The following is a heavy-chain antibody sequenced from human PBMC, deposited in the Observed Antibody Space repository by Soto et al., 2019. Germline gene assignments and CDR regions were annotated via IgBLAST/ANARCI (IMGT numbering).Heavy chain of an antibody. CDR3: AREVISGSSSR. CDR1: GFTVSSNY. D-gene: IGHD6-6*01. Sequence: EVQLVESGGGLVQPGGSLRLSCAASGFTVSSNYMSWVRHAPGKGLEWVSVIYSGGSTYYADSVKGRFTISRANSKNTLYLKMNSLRAEDTAVYYCAREVISGSSSRWGQGTLVTVSA. J-gene: IGHJ4*02. V-gene: IGHV3-66*01. CDR2: IYSGGST.